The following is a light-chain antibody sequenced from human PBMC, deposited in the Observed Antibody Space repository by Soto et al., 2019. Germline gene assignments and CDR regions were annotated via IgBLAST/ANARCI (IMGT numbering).Light chain of an antibody. CDR3: QQSYSTPPT. CDR2: AAS. J-gene: IGKJ1*01. Sequence: DIQMTQSPSSLSASVGDRVTITCRASQTINTYLNWYQQTPGKAPKLLIYAASSLQSGGPSRFSGSGAGTDFTLTISSLHPEDSATYFCQQSYSTPPTFGQGTKVEI. CDR1: QTINTY. V-gene: IGKV1-39*01.